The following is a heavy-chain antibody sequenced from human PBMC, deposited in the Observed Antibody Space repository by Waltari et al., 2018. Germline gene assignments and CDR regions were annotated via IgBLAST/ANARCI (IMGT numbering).Heavy chain of an antibody. CDR3: STHPPSQLGVVLNWFDP. CDR1: VGSISSSTLF. J-gene: IGHJ5*02. CDR2: IYDSAAT. D-gene: IGHD3-16*01. Sequence: QLQLQESGPGLVKPSETLSLTCTVSVGSISSSTLFWGWIRQPLGKGLEGIGSIYDSAATCYHPSLKSRVTLSVDTSKTQFSLTLTSVTAAETAVSYCSTHPPSQLGVVLNWFDPWGQGILVTVSS. V-gene: IGHV4-39*01.